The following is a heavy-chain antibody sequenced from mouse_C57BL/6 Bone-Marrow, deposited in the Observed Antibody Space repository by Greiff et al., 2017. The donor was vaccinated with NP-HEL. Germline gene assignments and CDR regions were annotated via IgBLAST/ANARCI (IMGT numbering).Heavy chain of an antibody. CDR3: ARPEYDGGAFAY. CDR1: GFSLTSYG. D-gene: IGHD2-4*01. V-gene: IGHV2-6*03. CDR2: IWRDGST. J-gene: IGHJ3*01. Sequence: VKLQESGPSLVAPSQSLSITCTVSGFSLTSYGVHWVRQPPGKGLEWLVVIWRDGSTTYNSAPNSRLSISKDNSKSQVFLKMNSLQTDDTAMYYWARPEYDGGAFAYWGQGTLVTVSA.